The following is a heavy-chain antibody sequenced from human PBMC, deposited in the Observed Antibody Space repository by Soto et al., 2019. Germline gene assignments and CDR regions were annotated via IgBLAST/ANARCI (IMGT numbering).Heavy chain of an antibody. V-gene: IGHV3-23*01. Sequence: EVQLLESGGGLVQPGGSLRLSCAASGFTFSSYAMNWVRQAPGKGLEWVSVISGSGGSTYYADSVKGRFTISRDNSKKTLYLQMNSLSAADTAVYYCARRSSSWYFDYWGQGSLVTVSS. CDR3: ARRSSSWYFDY. D-gene: IGHD6-13*01. CDR2: ISGSGGST. J-gene: IGHJ4*02. CDR1: GFTFSSYA.